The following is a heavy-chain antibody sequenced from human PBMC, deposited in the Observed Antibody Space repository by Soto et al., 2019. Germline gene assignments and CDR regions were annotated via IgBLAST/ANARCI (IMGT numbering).Heavy chain of an antibody. J-gene: IGHJ4*02. CDR1: GYSFPGYW. Sequence: EVQLVQSGAEVKKPGESLQISCKGSGYSFPGYWIGWVRQMPGKGLEWMGIIYPGDSDTRYSPSFQGQVTISADKSISTAYLQWSSLTASDTAMYYCARLMEAFVSRGSLDYWGQGTLVTVSS. CDR2: IYPGDSDT. CDR3: ARLMEAFVSRGSLDY. V-gene: IGHV5-51*03. D-gene: IGHD2-8*01.